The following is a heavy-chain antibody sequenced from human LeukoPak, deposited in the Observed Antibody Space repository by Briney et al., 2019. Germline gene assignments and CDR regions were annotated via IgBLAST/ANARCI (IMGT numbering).Heavy chain of an antibody. CDR2: ISSDSLTI. V-gene: IGHV3-48*01. J-gene: IGHJ5*02. Sequence: GGSLRLSCAASGFTFSAYSMNWVRQAPGKGPEWVSYISSDSLTIYYANSVKGRFTISRDNAKSSLYLQMNSLRAEDTAVYYCARTPSVSAGRWFDPWGQGTLVTVSS. CDR3: ARTPSVSAGRWFDP. D-gene: IGHD2-15*01. CDR1: GFTFSAYS.